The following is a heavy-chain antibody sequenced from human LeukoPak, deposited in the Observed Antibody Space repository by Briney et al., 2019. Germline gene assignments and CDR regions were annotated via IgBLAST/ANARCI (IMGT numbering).Heavy chain of an antibody. J-gene: IGHJ4*02. V-gene: IGHV1-2*02. CDR1: GYTFTAYY. D-gene: IGHD1-26*01. Sequence: ASVKVSCKASGYTFTAYYMHWVRQAPGQGLEWMGWINPNSGGTNYAQNFQGRVTMTRDTSISTVYMELSRLRSDDTAVFYCAREAGSRRQRWELDYWGQGTLVTVSS. CDR3: AREAGSRRQRWELDY. CDR2: INPNSGGT.